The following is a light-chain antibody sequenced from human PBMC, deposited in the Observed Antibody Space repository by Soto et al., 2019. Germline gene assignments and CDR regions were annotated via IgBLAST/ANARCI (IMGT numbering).Light chain of an antibody. V-gene: IGKV3-20*01. Sequence: EIVLTQSPGTLSLSPGERATLSCRASQSVSSSYLAWYQQKPGQAPRLLIYGASSRATGIPDRFSGSGSGTYFTLTVSRLEPEDFAVYYCQQYGSSPTFGQGTKVEIK. CDR2: GAS. J-gene: IGKJ1*01. CDR1: QSVSSSY. CDR3: QQYGSSPT.